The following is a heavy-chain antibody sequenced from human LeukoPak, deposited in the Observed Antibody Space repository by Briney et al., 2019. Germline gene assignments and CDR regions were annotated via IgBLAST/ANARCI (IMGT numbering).Heavy chain of an antibody. Sequence: GGSLRLSCAASGFTFSSYGMHWVRQAPGKGLEWVAVIWYDGSNKYYADSVKGRFTISRDNSKNTLYLQMNSLRAEDTAVYYCARGNPYGDFLDYWGQGTLVTVSS. D-gene: IGHD4-17*01. CDR2: IWYDGSNK. J-gene: IGHJ4*02. CDR1: GFTFSSYG. CDR3: ARGNPYGDFLDY. V-gene: IGHV3-33*01.